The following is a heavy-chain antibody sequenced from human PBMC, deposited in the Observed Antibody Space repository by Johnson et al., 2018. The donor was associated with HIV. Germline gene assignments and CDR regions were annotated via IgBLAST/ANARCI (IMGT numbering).Heavy chain of an antibody. D-gene: IGHD4-23*01. V-gene: IGHV3-30*02. J-gene: IGHJ3*02. Sequence: QMLLVESGVGVVQPGGSPRLSCAASDFTFSSYGMHWVRQAPGKGLEWVTFIQYDGSNKYYADSVKGRFTISRDNSKNTVYLQMNSLRAEDTAVYYCARATVESAFDIWGQGTMVTVSS. CDR2: IQYDGSNK. CDR1: DFTFSSYG. CDR3: ARATVESAFDI.